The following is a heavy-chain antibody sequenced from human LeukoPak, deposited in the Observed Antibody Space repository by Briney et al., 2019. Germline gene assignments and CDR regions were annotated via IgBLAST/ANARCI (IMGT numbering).Heavy chain of an antibody. CDR3: ARSLGSSGYQDY. V-gene: IGHV3-74*01. CDR2: INSDGSST. Sequence: PGGSLRLSCAASGFTFSNYWMHWVRQGPGKGLVWVSRINSDGSSTTYADSVQGRFTISRDNAKNTLYLQMNSLRAEDTAVYYCARSLGSSGYQDYWGQGTLVTVSS. D-gene: IGHD3-22*01. J-gene: IGHJ4*02. CDR1: GFTFSNYW.